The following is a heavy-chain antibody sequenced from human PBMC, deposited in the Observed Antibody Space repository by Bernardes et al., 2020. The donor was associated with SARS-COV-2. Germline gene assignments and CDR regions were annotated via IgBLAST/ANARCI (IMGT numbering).Heavy chain of an antibody. Sequence: ASVKVSCKASGYTFTDYYMHWVRQAPGQGLEWMGWINPNSGGTIYAQKFQGRVTMTRDTSISTAYMELSRLRSDDTAVYYCARVADYYDSSGFDYWGQGTLVTVSS. CDR2: INPNSGGT. CDR1: GYTFTDYY. CDR3: ARVADYYDSSGFDY. J-gene: IGHJ4*02. V-gene: IGHV1-2*02. D-gene: IGHD3-22*01.